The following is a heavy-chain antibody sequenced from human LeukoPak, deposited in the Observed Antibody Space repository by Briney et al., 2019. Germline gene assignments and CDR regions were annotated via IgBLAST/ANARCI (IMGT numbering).Heavy chain of an antibody. CDR3: ARVYGFGELLNPLHY. D-gene: IGHD3-10*01. CDR1: GFTFSSYW. CDR2: IKQDGSEK. V-gene: IGHV3-7*01. J-gene: IGHJ4*02. Sequence: PGGSLRLSCAASGFTFSSYWMSWVRQAPGKGLEWVANIKQDGSEKYYVDSVKGRFTISRDNAKNSLYLQMNSLRAEDTAVYYCARVYGFGELLNPLHYWGQGTLVTVSS.